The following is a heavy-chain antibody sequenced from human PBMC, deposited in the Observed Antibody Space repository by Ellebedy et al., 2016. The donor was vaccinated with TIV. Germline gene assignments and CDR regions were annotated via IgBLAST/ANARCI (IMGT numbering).Heavy chain of an antibody. CDR3: VKDRWSSCFFYSDGLDV. CDR1: GFTFRNHA. CDR2: IQANGDIT. V-gene: IGHV3-64D*06. J-gene: IGHJ6*02. Sequence: PGGSLRLSCSASGFTFRNHAMHWVRQAPGRGLEYVSAIQANGDITYYGDSLMGRFTISRANSRSTVYLQMSNLRPDNTAVYYCVKDRWSSCFFYSDGLDVWGRGTSVTVFS. D-gene: IGHD6-19*01.